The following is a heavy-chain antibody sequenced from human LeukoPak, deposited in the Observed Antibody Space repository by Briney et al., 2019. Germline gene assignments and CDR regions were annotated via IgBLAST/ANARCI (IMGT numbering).Heavy chain of an antibody. D-gene: IGHD3-22*01. CDR3: AKPSRTYHYDTSGYYFDD. CDR2: INWNSNSV. Sequence: GGSLRLSCAASGFTFDDYGMSWVRQAPGKGLEWVSGINWNSNSVGYADSVKGRFTISRDNAKNSLYLQMNSLRTEDMALYYCAKPSRTYHYDTSGYYFDDWGQGTLVTVSS. V-gene: IGHV3-9*03. J-gene: IGHJ4*02. CDR1: GFTFDDYG.